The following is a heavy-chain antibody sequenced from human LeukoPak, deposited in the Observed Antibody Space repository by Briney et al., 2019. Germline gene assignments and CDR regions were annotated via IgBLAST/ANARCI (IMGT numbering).Heavy chain of an antibody. V-gene: IGHV3-7*01. D-gene: IGHD5-12*01. Sequence: GGSLRLSCAASGFTFSNYWMTWVRQAPGKGLEWVAHINQDGSEEHYMDSAKARFTISRDNAKNSLSLQMNSLRAEDTAVYHCVRDGGVSGYDLLDYWGQGTLVTVSS. CDR3: VRDGGVSGYDLLDY. CDR2: INQDGSEE. J-gene: IGHJ4*02. CDR1: GFTFSNYW.